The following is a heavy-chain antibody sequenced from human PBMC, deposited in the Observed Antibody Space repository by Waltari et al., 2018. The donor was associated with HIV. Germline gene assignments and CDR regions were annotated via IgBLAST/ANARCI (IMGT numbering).Heavy chain of an antibody. Sequence: QVQLQESGPGLLRPSGNLSLACAVSNGSITRNTWWSWVRQPPGKGLEWFVEMYHSGSTNYNPSLSSRVTISIDKSKNQFSLKLSSVTAADTAVYYCARVVIGSGRQPAFDYWGQGILVTVSS. CDR3: ARVVIGSGRQPAFDY. D-gene: IGHD6-19*01. J-gene: IGHJ4*02. CDR2: MYHSGST. CDR1: NGSITRNTW. V-gene: IGHV4-4*02.